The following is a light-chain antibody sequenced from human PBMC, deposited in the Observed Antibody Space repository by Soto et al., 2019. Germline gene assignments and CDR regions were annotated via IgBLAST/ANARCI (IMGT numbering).Light chain of an antibody. V-gene: IGLV2-11*01. J-gene: IGLJ1*01. CDR2: DVS. CDR3: CSYPVTYYV. CDR1: SSDVGGYNY. Sequence: QSALTQPRSVSGSPGQSVTISCTGTSSDVGGYNYVSWYQQHPGKAPKLMIYDVSKRPSGVPDRFSGSKSGNTASLTISGLQAEDEADYYCCSYPVTYYVFGTGTKVTVL.